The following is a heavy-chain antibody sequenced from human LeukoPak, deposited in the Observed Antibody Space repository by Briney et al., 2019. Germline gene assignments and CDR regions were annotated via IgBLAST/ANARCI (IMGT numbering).Heavy chain of an antibody. J-gene: IGHJ6*03. Sequence: GGSLRLSCAASGFTFRSYGMYWVRQAPGKGLEWVALIQYDGTNKYYADSVKGRFTISRDNSKNTLYLQMNSLRAEDTAVYYCAKDSGPLYYYYYYMDVWGKGTRSPSP. V-gene: IGHV3-30*02. CDR2: IQYDGTNK. CDR1: GFTFRSYG. D-gene: IGHD3-10*01. CDR3: AKDSGPLYYYYYYMDV.